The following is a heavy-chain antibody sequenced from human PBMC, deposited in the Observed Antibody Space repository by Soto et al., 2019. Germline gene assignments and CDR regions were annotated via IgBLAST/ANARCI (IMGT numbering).Heavy chain of an antibody. CDR2: MNPESRNT. CDR3: ARFVRHQLPTIDF. J-gene: IGHJ4*02. CDR1: GYTFSNYD. D-gene: IGHD2-2*01. V-gene: IGHV1-8*01. Sequence: QVQLVQSGAEVKEPGASVRVSCKASGYTFSNYDINWVRQATGQGLEWMGWMNPESRNTGYAQKFQGRVTMTRDTSKTTAYMELTSLRSEDTAVYYCARFVRHQLPTIDFRVQGTLVTVSS.